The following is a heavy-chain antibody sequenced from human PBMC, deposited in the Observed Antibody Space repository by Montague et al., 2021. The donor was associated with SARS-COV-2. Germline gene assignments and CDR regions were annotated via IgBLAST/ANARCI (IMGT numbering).Heavy chain of an antibody. CDR3: AHRKVLAAAWDY. CDR1: GFSLSTSGVG. CDR2: IYRDDDK. Sequence: VKPTQPLTLTCTFSGFSLSTSGVGVGWIRQPPGKALEWLALIYRDDDKRYSPSLKSRLTITKDTSKNQVVLTMANMDPVDTATYYCAHRKVLAAAWDYWGQGTLVTVSS. D-gene: IGHD6-13*01. J-gene: IGHJ4*02. V-gene: IGHV2-5*02.